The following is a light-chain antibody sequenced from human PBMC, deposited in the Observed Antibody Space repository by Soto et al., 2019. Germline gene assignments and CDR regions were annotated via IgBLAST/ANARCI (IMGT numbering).Light chain of an antibody. Sequence: EIVLTQSPGTLSLSPGERATLSCRASQSVSSNYLAWYQQKPGQAPRLLIFGASIRATGIPDRFSGSGSGTDFTLTISSLEPEDFAVYYCQQRTNWPWTFGQGTKVDIK. CDR1: QSVSSNY. CDR3: QQRTNWPWT. V-gene: IGKV3D-20*02. J-gene: IGKJ1*01. CDR2: GAS.